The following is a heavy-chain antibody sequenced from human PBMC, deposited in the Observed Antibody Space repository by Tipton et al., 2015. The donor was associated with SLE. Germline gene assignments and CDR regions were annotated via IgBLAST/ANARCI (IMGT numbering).Heavy chain of an antibody. V-gene: IGHV4-34*01. Sequence: LRLSCVVYGGSFRGYYWSWIRQTPGKGLEWIGEINHSASTNYNSSLKSRLTISVETSNNRFSLRLNSVTAADTAVYYCAKDAIEGAIAAFDFWGQGTLVTVSS. CDR1: GGSFRGYY. D-gene: IGHD1-26*01. J-gene: IGHJ4*02. CDR2: INHSAST. CDR3: AKDAIEGAIAAFDF.